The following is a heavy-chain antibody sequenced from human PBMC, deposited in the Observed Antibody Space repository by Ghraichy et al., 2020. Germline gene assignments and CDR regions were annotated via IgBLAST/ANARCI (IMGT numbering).Heavy chain of an antibody. CDR1: GGSFSGYY. CDR3: ARGQSGSGSYLRYGRFDY. Sequence: SETLSLTCAVYGGSFSGYYWSWIRQPPGKGLEWIGEINHSGSTNYNPSLKSRVTISVDTSKNQFSLKLSSVTAADTAVYYCARGQSGSGSYLRYGRFDYWGQGTLVTVSS. D-gene: IGHD3-10*01. V-gene: IGHV4-34*01. CDR2: INHSGST. J-gene: IGHJ4*02.